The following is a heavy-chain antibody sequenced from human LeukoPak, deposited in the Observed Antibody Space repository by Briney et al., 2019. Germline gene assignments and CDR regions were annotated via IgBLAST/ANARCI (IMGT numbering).Heavy chain of an antibody. J-gene: IGHJ3*02. V-gene: IGHV3-74*03. CDR1: GFTFSSYW. CDR3: ASLFLCYGCSSSSDSFDI. Sequence: GGSLRLSCAASGFTFSSYWTHWVRQAPGKGLVWVSRINSDGSRTTYADSVKGRFTISRDNAKNTLYLLMNSLRAEDTAVYYCASLFLCYGCSSSSDSFDIWGQGTMVTVSS. CDR2: INSDGSRT. D-gene: IGHD6-6*01.